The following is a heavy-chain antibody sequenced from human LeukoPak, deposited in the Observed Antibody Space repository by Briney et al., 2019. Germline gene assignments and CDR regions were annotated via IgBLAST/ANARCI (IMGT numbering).Heavy chain of an antibody. CDR2: IIPIFGIP. J-gene: IGHJ6*03. V-gene: IGHV1-69*13. CDR3: GLSGNYYYDYMDV. D-gene: IGHD6-25*01. CDR1: GGTFRTFA. Sequence: SVKLSCKASGGTFRTFAISWVRQAPGQGLEWMGGIIPIFGIPDSAQKFQGRLTITADESTTTAYMELSSLRSDDTAIYYCGLSGNYYYDYMDVWGKGTTVTISS.